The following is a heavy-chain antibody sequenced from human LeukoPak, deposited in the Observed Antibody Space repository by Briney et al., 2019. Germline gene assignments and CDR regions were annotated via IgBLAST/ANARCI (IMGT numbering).Heavy chain of an antibody. J-gene: IGHJ4*02. V-gene: IGHV4-31*03. CDR2: IYYSGST. CDR3: ARQVAVAGIYNY. CDR1: GGSISSGGYY. D-gene: IGHD6-19*01. Sequence: PSQTLSLTCTVSGGSISSGGYYWSWIRQHPGKGLEWIGYIYYSGSTYYNPSLKSRVTISVDTSKNQFSLKLSSVTAADTAVYYCARQVAVAGIYNYWGQGTLVTVSS.